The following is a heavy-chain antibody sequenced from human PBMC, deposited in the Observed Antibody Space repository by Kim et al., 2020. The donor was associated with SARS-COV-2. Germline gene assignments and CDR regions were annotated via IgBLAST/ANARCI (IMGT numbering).Heavy chain of an antibody. Sequence: GESLKISRKGSGYSFTSYWIGWVRQMPGKGLEWMGIIYPGDSDTRYSPSFQGQVTISADKSISTAYLQWSSLKASDTAMYYCARHVYSSSWSYYYYYGMDVWGQGTTVTVSS. V-gene: IGHV5-51*01. CDR2: IYPGDSDT. J-gene: IGHJ6*02. CDR3: ARHVYSSSWSYYYYYGMDV. CDR1: GYSFTSYW. D-gene: IGHD6-13*01.